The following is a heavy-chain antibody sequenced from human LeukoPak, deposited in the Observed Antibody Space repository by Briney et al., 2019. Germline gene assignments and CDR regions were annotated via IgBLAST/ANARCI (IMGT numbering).Heavy chain of an antibody. Sequence: GESLKISCEASGYTFTSYGISWVRQAPGQGLEWMGWISAYNGNTNYAQKLQGRVTMTTDTSTSTAYMELRSLRSDDTAVYYCARDILTGYYSDYFDYWGQGTLVTVSS. V-gene: IGHV1-18*01. CDR3: ARDILTGYYSDYFDY. CDR2: ISAYNGNT. D-gene: IGHD3-9*01. J-gene: IGHJ4*02. CDR1: GYTFTSYG.